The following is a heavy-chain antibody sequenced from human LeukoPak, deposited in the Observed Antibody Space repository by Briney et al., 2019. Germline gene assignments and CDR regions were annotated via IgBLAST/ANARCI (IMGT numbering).Heavy chain of an antibody. CDR3: AKEARDILTHYYWGSQFDY. CDR2: ISGRGGDT. J-gene: IGHJ4*02. V-gene: IGHV3-23*01. D-gene: IGHD3-9*01. Sequence: PGGSLRLSCAASGFTFKTYSMHWVRQAPGKGLEWVAAISGRGGDTFYADSVKGRFTFSRDNSKNTMFLQMNSLRAEDTALYYCAKEARDILTHYYWGSQFDYWGQGTLVIVSS. CDR1: GFTFKTYS.